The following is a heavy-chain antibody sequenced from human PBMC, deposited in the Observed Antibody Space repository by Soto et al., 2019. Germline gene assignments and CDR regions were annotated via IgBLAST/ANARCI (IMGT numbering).Heavy chain of an antibody. D-gene: IGHD3-22*01. Sequence: PGGSLRLSCAASGFIVSNNYMNWVRQAPGKGLEWVSVIYSDGSTYYADSVKGRFTISRHSSNNTLSLQMNTLRADDTAVYYFARDFSRSRGLYYAWGQGSLVTGSS. J-gene: IGHJ4*02. CDR1: GFIVSNNY. CDR2: IYSDGST. CDR3: ARDFSRSRGLYYA. V-gene: IGHV3-53*04.